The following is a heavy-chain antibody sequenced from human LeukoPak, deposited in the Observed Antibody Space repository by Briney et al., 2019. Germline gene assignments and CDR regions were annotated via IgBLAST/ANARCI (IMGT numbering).Heavy chain of an antibody. V-gene: IGHV2-26*01. CDR2: IFSNDEK. CDR3: AXXXEGAEDDSXGYPHGXXXY. Sequence: SGPTLVNPTETLTLTCTVSGFSLSNARMGVSWIRQPPGKALEWLAHIFSNDEKSYSTSLKSRLTISKDTSKSQVVLTMTDLDPVXXXTYYXAXXXEGAEDDSXGYPHGXXXYWXQXTLVTVSS. D-gene: IGHD3-22*01. J-gene: IGHJ4*02. CDR1: GFSLSNARMG.